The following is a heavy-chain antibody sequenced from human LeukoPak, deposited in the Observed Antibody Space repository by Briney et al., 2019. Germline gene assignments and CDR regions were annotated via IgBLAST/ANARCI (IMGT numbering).Heavy chain of an antibody. CDR3: TTWYYYDSSGYYPSRLPLTY. CDR1: GFTISNAW. Sequence: GGSLRLSCAASGFTISNAWMSWVRQAPGKGLGWGGRIKIKTDGGTTDYAAPVKGRFTISRDDSKNTLYLQMNSLKTEDTAVYYCTTWYYYDSSGYYPSRLPLTYWGQGTLVTVSS. J-gene: IGHJ4*02. V-gene: IGHV3-15*01. D-gene: IGHD3-22*01. CDR2: IKIKTDGGTT.